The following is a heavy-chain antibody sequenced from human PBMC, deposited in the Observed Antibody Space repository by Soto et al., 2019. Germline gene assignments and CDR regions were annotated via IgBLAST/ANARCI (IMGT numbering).Heavy chain of an antibody. J-gene: IGHJ4*02. CDR1: GGSISSGGYY. CDR2: IYYSGST. V-gene: IGHV4-31*03. Sequence: SETLSLTCTVSGGSISSGGYYWSWIRQHPGKGLEWIGYIYYSGSTYYNPSLKSRVTISVDTSKNQFSLKLSSVTAADTAVYYCAGGGTAMLAYSGQGSLVIVSS. D-gene: IGHD5-18*01. CDR3: AGGGTAMLAY.